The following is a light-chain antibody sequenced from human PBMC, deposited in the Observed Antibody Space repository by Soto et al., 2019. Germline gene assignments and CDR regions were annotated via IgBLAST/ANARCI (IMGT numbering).Light chain of an antibody. V-gene: IGKV3-20*01. CDR3: HQYGASPWT. Sequence: EILMMQSPATLSLSAGERATLSCRASQSVSSNYFAWFQQRPGQAPRLLIYGVSTRATGTPDRFSASGSATEFTLNINRLEPEDFAVYYCHQYGASPWTFGQGTKVDI. CDR1: QSVSSNY. CDR2: GVS. J-gene: IGKJ1*01.